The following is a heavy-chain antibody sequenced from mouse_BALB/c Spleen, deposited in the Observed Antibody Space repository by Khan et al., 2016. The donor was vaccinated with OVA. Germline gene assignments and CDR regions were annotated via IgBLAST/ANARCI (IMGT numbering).Heavy chain of an antibody. CDR1: GFSLTSYG. J-gene: IGHJ4*01. D-gene: IGHD2-10*01. V-gene: IGHV2-6-1*01. Sequence: VQLQESGPGLVAPSQSLSITCTISGFSLTSYGVHWVRQPPGKGLEWLVVIWSDGSTTYNSALKSRLTISKDKSKNQVFLKMNSLQTDDTAVYFCARQPYYHYNIMDYWGQGTSVTVSS. CDR3: ARQPYYHYNIMDY. CDR2: IWSDGST.